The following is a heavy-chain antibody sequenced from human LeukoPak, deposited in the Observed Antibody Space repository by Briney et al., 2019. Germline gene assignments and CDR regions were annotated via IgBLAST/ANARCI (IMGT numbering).Heavy chain of an antibody. V-gene: IGHV4-34*01. CDR2: INHSGGT. CDR3: ARAEVYCSSTSCYNIYFDY. Sequence: PSETLSLTCAVYGGSFSGYYWSWIRQPPGKGLEWIGEINHSGGTNYNPSLKSRVTISVDTSKNQFSLKLSSVTAADTAVYYCARAEVYCSSTSCYNIYFDYWGQGTLVTVSS. CDR1: GGSFSGYY. J-gene: IGHJ4*02. D-gene: IGHD2-2*02.